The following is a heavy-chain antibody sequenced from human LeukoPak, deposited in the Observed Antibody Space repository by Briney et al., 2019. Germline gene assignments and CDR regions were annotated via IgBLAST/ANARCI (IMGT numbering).Heavy chain of an antibody. CDR1: GFTFSSYA. CDR3: AKEAAKYSSLNSDY. CDR2: ISYDGSNK. J-gene: IGHJ4*02. V-gene: IGHV3-30-3*01. D-gene: IGHD6-6*01. Sequence: GGSLRLSCAASGFTFSSYAMHWVRQAPGKGLEWVAVISYDGSNKYYADSVKGRFTISRDNSKTTLYLQMNSLRAEDTAVYYCAKEAAKYSSLNSDYWGQGTLVTVSS.